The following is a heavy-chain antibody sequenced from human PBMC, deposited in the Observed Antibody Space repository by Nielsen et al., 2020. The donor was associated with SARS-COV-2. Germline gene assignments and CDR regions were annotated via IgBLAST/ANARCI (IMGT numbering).Heavy chain of an antibody. J-gene: IGHJ4*02. D-gene: IGHD6-19*01. V-gene: IGHV3-74*01. Sequence: GGSLRLSCAASGFTFSSYAMSWVRQAPGEGLVWVSRINSDGSSTSYADSVKGRFTISRDNSKNTLYLQMNSLRAEDTAVYYCARDLAVAGTWDYFDYWGQGTLVTVSS. CDR3: ARDLAVAGTWDYFDY. CDR2: INSDGSST. CDR1: GFTFSSYA.